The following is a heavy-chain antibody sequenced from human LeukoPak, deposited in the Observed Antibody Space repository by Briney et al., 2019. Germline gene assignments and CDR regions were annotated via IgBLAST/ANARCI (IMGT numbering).Heavy chain of an antibody. V-gene: IGHV4-34*01. CDR2: INESGGT. CDR3: ARVPTSSWPSPDY. Sequence: SETLSLTCAVYGGPFSGHYWSWVRQPPGKGLEWIGEINESGGTEYNPSLTSRVTISVDTSKNQFSLKLTSVTAADTAVYHCARVPTSSWPSPDYWGQGTLVTVSS. J-gene: IGHJ4*02. D-gene: IGHD6-13*01. CDR1: GGPFSGHY.